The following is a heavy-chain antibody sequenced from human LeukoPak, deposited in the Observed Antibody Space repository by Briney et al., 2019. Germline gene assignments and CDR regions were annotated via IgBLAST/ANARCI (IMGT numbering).Heavy chain of an antibody. CDR1: GFTFSSYS. CDR2: ISSSGSTI. Sequence: GGSLRLSCAASGFTFSSYSMNWVRQAPGKGLEWVSYISSSGSTIHYADSVKGRFTISRDNAKNSLYLQMNSLRAEDTALYYCAKAAAGTIYYYFDYWGQGTLVTVSS. D-gene: IGHD6-13*01. CDR3: AKAAAGTIYYYFDY. J-gene: IGHJ4*02. V-gene: IGHV3-48*04.